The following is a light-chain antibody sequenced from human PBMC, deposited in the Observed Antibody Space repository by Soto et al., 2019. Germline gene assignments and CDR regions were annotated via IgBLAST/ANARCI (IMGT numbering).Light chain of an antibody. CDR3: QQYSSSPQT. CDR1: QSVSSN. Sequence: EIVMTQSPATLSVSPGERATPSCRASQSVSSNLAWYQLRPGQAPRLLIYGASTRATAIPARFSGSGSGTEFILTISSLQSEDFAVYYCQQYSSSPQTFGQGTKVDIK. CDR2: GAS. J-gene: IGKJ1*01. V-gene: IGKV3-15*01.